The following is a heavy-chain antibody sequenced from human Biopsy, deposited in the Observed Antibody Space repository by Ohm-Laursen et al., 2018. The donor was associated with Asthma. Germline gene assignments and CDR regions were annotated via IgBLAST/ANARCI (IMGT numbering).Heavy chain of an antibody. CDR2: ISFDGSNK. CDR1: GFTFSNYG. D-gene: IGHD1-26*01. V-gene: IGHV3-30*18. J-gene: IGHJ4*02. CDR3: AKDVFPGWELRRGPDY. Sequence: LSLTCAASGFTFSNYGMHWVRQAPGKGLDWVAVISFDGSNKNYTDSVKGRFTISRDNSRNTLHLQMDSLRAEDTVVYYCAKDVFPGWELRRGPDYWGQGTLVTVSS.